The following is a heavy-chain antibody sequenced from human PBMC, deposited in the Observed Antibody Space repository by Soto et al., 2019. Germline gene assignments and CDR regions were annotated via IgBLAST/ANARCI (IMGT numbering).Heavy chain of an antibody. J-gene: IGHJ4*02. CDR3: AREWFGSDY. V-gene: IGHV1-18*01. CDR1: GYTFTSYG. Sequence: VPLVQSGAEVKKPGASVKVSCKASGYTFTSYGISWVRQAPGPGLEWMGWINPYNGNTNYAQKLQGRVTMTTDTSTTTASRELRSRRSDDTAVYYCAREWFGSDYWGQGTLVTVSS. CDR2: INPYNGNT. D-gene: IGHD1-26*01.